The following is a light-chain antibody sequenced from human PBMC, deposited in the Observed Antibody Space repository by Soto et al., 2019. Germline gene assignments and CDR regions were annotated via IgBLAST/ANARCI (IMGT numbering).Light chain of an antibody. J-gene: IGKJ1*01. CDR3: QHYNSYSEA. Sequence: EIVMTQSPATLSVSPGESATLSCRASQSINRDLAWYVQKPGQAPRRVIYGASTLQSGVPSRFSGSGSGTDFTLTISCLQSDDFATYYCQHYNSYSEAFGQGTKVDIK. V-gene: IGKV3-15*01. CDR1: QSINRD. CDR2: GAS.